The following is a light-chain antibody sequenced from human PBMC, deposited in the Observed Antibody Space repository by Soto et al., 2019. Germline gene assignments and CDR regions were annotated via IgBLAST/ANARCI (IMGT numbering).Light chain of an antibody. V-gene: IGKV3-20*01. CDR2: DAS. CDR3: QQYGSSPRS. CDR1: QSVSSNY. J-gene: IGKJ2*03. Sequence: EIVLTQSPGTLYLSPGERATLSCRASQSVSSNYLAWYQQKPGQAPRLLIYDASSRATGVPDRFSGSGSGTDFAFAISKLEPEDVAVYYCQQYGSSPRSFGQGTKLEIK.